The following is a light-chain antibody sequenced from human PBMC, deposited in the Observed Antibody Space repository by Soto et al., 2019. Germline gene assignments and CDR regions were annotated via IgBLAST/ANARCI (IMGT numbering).Light chain of an antibody. Sequence: EIVLTQSPGTLSVSPGERATLSCRASETISSNHLAWYQQKPGQAPSRLIYGTSSRATGIPDRFTGSGSGTDFTLTISRLEPEDSAIYYCQHYVSWPFGQWTKVEIK. CDR3: QHYVSWP. J-gene: IGKJ1*01. V-gene: IGKV3-20*01. CDR2: GTS. CDR1: ETISSNH.